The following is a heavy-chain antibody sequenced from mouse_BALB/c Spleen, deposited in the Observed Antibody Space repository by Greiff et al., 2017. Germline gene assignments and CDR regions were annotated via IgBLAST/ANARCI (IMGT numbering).Heavy chain of an antibody. CDR3: AREGNVCWFAY. Sequence: EVKLVESGGALVKPGGSLKLSCAASGFTFSDYYMYWVRQTPEKRLEWVATISDGGSYTYYPDSVKGRYTISRDNAKNNLYLQMSSLKSEDTAMYYCAREGNVCWFAYWGQGTLVTVSA. J-gene: IGHJ3*01. CDR1: GFTFSDYY. V-gene: IGHV5-4*02. D-gene: IGHD2-10*02. CDR2: ISDGGSYT.